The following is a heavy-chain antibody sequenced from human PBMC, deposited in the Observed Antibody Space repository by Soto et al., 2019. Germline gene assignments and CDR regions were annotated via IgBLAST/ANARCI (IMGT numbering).Heavy chain of an antibody. Sequence: QVQLVESGGGVVQPGRSLRLSCAASGFTFSSYGMHWVRQAPGKGLEWVAVISYDGSNKYYADSVKGRFTISRDNSKNTLYLQMNSLRAEDTAVYYCARGGVMGATVMDYWGQGTLVTVSS. D-gene: IGHD1-26*01. J-gene: IGHJ4*02. CDR2: ISYDGSNK. CDR1: GFTFSSYG. CDR3: ARGGVMGATVMDY. V-gene: IGHV3-30*03.